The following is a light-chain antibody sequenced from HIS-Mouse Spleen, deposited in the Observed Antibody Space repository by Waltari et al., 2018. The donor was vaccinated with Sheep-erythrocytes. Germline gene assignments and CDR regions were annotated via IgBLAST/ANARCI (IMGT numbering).Light chain of an antibody. CDR2: DVS. CDR1: SSDVGGYNH. J-gene: IGLJ1*01. CDR3: CSYAGSYNHV. V-gene: IGLV2-11*01. Sequence: QSALTQPRSVSGSPGQSVTIPCTGTSSDVGGYNHVSWYQQHPGKAPKLMIYDVSTRPSGVPDRFSGSKSGNTASLTISGLQAEDEADYYCCSYAGSYNHVFATGTKVTVL.